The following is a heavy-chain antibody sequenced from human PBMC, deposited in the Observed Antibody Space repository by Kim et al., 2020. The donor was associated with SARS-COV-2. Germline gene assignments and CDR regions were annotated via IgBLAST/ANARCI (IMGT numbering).Heavy chain of an antibody. V-gene: IGHV1-69*04. J-gene: IGHJ4*02. D-gene: IGHD2-2*01. Sequence: FQGRVTITADKSTSTAYMGLSSLRSEDTAVYYCAREIVVVPAAVPYYFDYWGQGTLVTVSS. CDR3: AREIVVVPAAVPYYFDY.